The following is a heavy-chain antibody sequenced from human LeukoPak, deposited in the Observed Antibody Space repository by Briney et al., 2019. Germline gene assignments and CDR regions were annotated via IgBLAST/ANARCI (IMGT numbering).Heavy chain of an antibody. CDR1: GGSFSGYY. J-gene: IGHJ5*02. CDR3: ARGGGITMVRGVPEWFDP. D-gene: IGHD3-10*01. CDR2: INHSGST. V-gene: IGHV4-34*01. Sequence: PSETLSLTCAVYGGSFSGYYWSWIRQPPGKGLEWIGEINHSGSTNYNPSLKSRVTISVDTSKNQFSLKLSSVTAADTAVYYCARGGGITMVRGVPEWFDPWGQGTLVTVSS.